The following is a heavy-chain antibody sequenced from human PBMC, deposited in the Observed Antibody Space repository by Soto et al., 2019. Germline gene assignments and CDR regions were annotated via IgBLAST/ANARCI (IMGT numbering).Heavy chain of an antibody. CDR1: GGTFSSYA. CDR2: IIPIFGTA. D-gene: IGHD3-9*01. J-gene: IGHJ6*02. V-gene: IGHV1-69*01. Sequence: QVQLVQSGAEVKKPGSSVKVSCKASGGTFSSYAISWVRQAPGQRLEWMGGIIPIFGTANYAQKFQGRVTITADESTGTAYMELSRLRSKDTAVYYCASQRGRITILWEQSYGMDVWGQGTTVTVSS. CDR3: ASQRGRITILWEQSYGMDV.